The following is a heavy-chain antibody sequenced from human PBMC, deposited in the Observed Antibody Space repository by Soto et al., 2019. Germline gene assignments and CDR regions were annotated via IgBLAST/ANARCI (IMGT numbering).Heavy chain of an antibody. J-gene: IGHJ5*02. Sequence: GALRLSCAASGFTFSNAWMSWVRQAPGKGLEWVGRIKSKTDGGTTDYAAPVKGRFTISRDDSKNTLYLQMNSLKTEDTAVYYCTTGIISGLLLAWGQGTLVTVSS. D-gene: IGHD3-22*01. CDR2: IKSKTDGGTT. CDR1: GFTFSNAW. V-gene: IGHV3-15*01. CDR3: TTGIISGLLLA.